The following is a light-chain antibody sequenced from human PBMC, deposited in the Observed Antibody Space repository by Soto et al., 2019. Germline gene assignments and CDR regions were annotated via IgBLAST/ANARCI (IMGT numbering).Light chain of an antibody. V-gene: IGLV1-51*01. CDR2: DDN. Sequence: QSVLTQPPSVSAAPGQKVTISCSGSTSNIGNNYVSWYQQLPGTAPKLLIYDDNKRPSGIPDRFSGSKSGTSATLGITGLQTGDEADYYCGTWDSSLIAVFGTGTKLTV. J-gene: IGLJ1*01. CDR3: GTWDSSLIAV. CDR1: TSNIGNNY.